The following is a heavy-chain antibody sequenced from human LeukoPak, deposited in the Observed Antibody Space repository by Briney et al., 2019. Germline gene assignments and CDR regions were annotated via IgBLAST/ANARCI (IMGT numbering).Heavy chain of an antibody. CDR1: GFTFTTYG. D-gene: IGHD2-2*01. V-gene: IGHV3-23*01. J-gene: IGHJ4*02. CDR3: AREQLVPAAMGFDY. CDR2: IGGSGTRT. Sequence: GGSLRLSCSASGFTFTTYGMNWVRQAPGKGLEWVSGIGGSGTRTYYADSVKGRFTISRDNSKNTLYLQMNSLRAEDTAVYYCAREQLVPAAMGFDYWGQGTLVTVSS.